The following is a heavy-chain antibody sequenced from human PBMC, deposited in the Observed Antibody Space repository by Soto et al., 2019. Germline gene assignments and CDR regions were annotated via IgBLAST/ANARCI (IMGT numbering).Heavy chain of an antibody. Sequence: QVQLVQSGAEVKKPGSSVKVSCKASGGTFSNYAFSWVRQAPGQGLEGMGGIIPIFGTPNYAQKFQARLTITADESTSTAYMELSSLRSEHPAVSYRASGGDMEAAVAKTEYCYGMDFWCQGTTVTVS. CDR2: IIPIFGTP. D-gene: IGHD6-13*01. CDR1: GGTFSNYA. V-gene: IGHV1-69*01. CDR3: ASGGDMEAAVAKTEYCYGMDF. J-gene: IGHJ6*02.